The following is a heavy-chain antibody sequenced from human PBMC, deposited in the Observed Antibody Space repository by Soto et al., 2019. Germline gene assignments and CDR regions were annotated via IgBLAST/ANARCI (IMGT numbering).Heavy chain of an antibody. J-gene: IGHJ4*02. V-gene: IGHV4-59*08. CDR2: IYYSGST. D-gene: IGHD3-9*01. CDR3: ARLHDILTGYPYFDY. CDR1: GGSISSYY. Sequence: PSETLSLTCTVSGGSISSYYWSWIRQPPGKGLEWIGYIYYSGSTNYNPSLKSRVTISVDTSKNQFSLKLSSVTAADTAVYYCARLHDILTGYPYFDYWGQGTLVTVSS.